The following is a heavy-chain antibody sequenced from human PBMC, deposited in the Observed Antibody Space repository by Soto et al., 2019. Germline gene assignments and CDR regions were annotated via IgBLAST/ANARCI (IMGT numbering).Heavy chain of an antibody. J-gene: IGHJ6*02. V-gene: IGHV4-59*01. CDR2: IYYSGST. CDR3: ASDRSSGWDQGYGMDV. Sequence: KTSETLSLTCTVSGGSISTYYWSWIRQPPGKGLEWIGYIYYSGSTSYNPSLKSRVTISVDTSKNQFPLKLRSVTAADTAVYYCASDRSSGWDQGYGMDVWGQGTTVTVSS. CDR1: GGSISTYY. D-gene: IGHD6-19*01.